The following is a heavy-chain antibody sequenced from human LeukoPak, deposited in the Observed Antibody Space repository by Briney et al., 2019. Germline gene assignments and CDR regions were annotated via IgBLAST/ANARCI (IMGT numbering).Heavy chain of an antibody. D-gene: IGHD3-22*01. CDR2: ISSGSSYI. Sequence: GGSLRLSCAASGFTFSSYSMNWVRQAPGKGLEWVSSISSGSSYIYYADSVKGRFTISRDNAKNSLYLQMNSLRAEDTAVYYCARGPRTLSDYYYDGSGSGMDVWGQGTTVTVSS. V-gene: IGHV3-21*01. CDR3: ARGPRTLSDYYYDGSGSGMDV. CDR1: GFTFSSYS. J-gene: IGHJ6*02.